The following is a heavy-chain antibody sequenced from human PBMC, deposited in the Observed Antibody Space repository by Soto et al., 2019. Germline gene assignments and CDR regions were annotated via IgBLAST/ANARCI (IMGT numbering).Heavy chain of an antibody. CDR1: GFTFSSYG. Sequence: GGSLTISCAASGFTFSSYGMHWVRQAPGKGLEWVAVIWYDGSNKYYADSVKGRFTISRDNSKNTLYLQMNSLRAEDTAVYYCASTVVRNYYYGMDVWGQGTTVTVS. J-gene: IGHJ6*02. CDR3: ASTVVRNYYYGMDV. CDR2: IWYDGSNK. D-gene: IGHD3-10*01. V-gene: IGHV3-33*01.